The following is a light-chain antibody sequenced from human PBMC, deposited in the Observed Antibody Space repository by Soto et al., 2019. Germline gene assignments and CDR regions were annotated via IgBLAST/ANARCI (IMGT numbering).Light chain of an antibody. V-gene: IGLV2-8*01. CDR1: SSDVGGYNY. CDR3: SSYAGSNFYVV. Sequence: QSVLTQPPSASGSPGQSVTISCTGTSSDVGGYNYVSWYQQHPGKAPKLMIYEVTKRPSGVPDRFSGSKSGNTASLTVSGLQADDEADYYCSSYAGSNFYVVFGGGTKLTVL. CDR2: EVT. J-gene: IGLJ2*01.